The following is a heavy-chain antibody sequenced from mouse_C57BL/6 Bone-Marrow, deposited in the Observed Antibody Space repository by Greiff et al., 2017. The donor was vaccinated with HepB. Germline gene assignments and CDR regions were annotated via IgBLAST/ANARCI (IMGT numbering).Heavy chain of an antibody. D-gene: IGHD2-2*01. V-gene: IGHV14-3*01. J-gene: IGHJ4*01. Sequence: VQLQQSVAELVRPGASVKLSCTASGFNIKNTYMHWVKQRPEQGLEWIGRIDPANGNTKYAPKFQGKATITADKSSSTAYMQFSSLTSEDSAIYYCARIYYAYEGYAMDYWGQGTSVTVSS. CDR3: ARIYYAYEGYAMDY. CDR1: GFNIKNTY. CDR2: IDPANGNT.